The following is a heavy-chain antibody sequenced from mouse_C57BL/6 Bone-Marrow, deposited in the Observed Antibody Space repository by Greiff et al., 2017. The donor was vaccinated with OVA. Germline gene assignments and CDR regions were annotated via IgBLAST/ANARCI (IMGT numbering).Heavy chain of an antibody. Sequence: DVKLVESGGDLVKPGGSLKLSCAASGFTFSSYGMSWVRQTPDKRLEWVATISSGGSYTYYPDSVKGRFTISRDNAKNTLYLQMSSLKSEDTAMYYCARHGAPYWYFDVWGTGTTVTVSS. CDR1: GFTFSSYG. J-gene: IGHJ1*03. CDR2: ISSGGSYT. V-gene: IGHV5-6*02. CDR3: ARHGAPYWYFDV.